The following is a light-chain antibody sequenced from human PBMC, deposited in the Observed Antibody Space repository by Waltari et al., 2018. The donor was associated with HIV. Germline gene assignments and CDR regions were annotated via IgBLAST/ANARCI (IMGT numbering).Light chain of an antibody. CDR3: AAGDDSLNGWV. V-gene: IGLV1-44*01. CDR2: SNN. J-gene: IGLJ3*02. Sequence: QSVLTQPPSASGTPGQRVTISCSGSSSNIGSNTVNWYQQLPGTAPKLLIYSNNQWPSGVPDRFSGSKSGTSASLAISGLQSEDEADYYCAAGDDSLNGWVFGGGTKLTVL. CDR1: SSNIGSNT.